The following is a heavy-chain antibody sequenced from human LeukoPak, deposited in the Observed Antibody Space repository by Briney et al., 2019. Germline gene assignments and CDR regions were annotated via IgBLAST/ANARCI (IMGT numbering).Heavy chain of an antibody. CDR1: GFTFSSYG. V-gene: IGHV3-33*01. J-gene: IGHJ4*02. CDR3: ARVGGGSYYFDY. CDR2: IWFDGSKK. D-gene: IGHD1-26*01. Sequence: GGSLTLSCEASGFTFSSYGMHWVRQAPGKGLEWVAVIWFDGSKKYYADSVKGRFTISRDNSKNTLYLQMNSLRVEDTAVYYCARVGGGSYYFDYWGQGTLVTVSS.